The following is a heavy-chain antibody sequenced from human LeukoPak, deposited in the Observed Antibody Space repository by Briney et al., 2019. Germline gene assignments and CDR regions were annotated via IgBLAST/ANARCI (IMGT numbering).Heavy chain of an antibody. J-gene: IGHJ3*02. CDR3: AKGGTSLHDAFDI. D-gene: IGHD1-1*01. CDR1: GFTFSSYW. CDR2: ISASGGSA. Sequence: GGSLRLSCAASGFTFSSYWMHWVRQAPGKGLEWVSAISASGGSAYYADSVKGRFTISRDNSKNTLYLQMNSLRAEDTAVYYCAKGGTSLHDAFDIWGQGTMVTVSS. V-gene: IGHV3-23*01.